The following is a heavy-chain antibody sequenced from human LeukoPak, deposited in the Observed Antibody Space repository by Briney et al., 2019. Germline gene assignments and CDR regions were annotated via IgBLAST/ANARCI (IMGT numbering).Heavy chain of an antibody. J-gene: IGHJ4*02. D-gene: IGHD5-18*01. CDR3: ARDRGYSYGLDY. CDR1: GGTFSSYA. V-gene: IGHV1-69*05. Sequence: SVRVSCKASGGTFSSYAISWVRQAPGQGLEWMGGIIPIFGTANYAQKFQGRVTITTDESTSTAYMELSSLRSEDAAVYYCARDRGYSYGLDYWGQGTLVTVSS. CDR2: IIPIFGTA.